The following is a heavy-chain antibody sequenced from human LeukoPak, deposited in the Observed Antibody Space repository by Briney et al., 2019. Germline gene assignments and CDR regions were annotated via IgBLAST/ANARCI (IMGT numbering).Heavy chain of an antibody. D-gene: IGHD6-6*01. Sequence: GGSLRLSCAASGFTFDDYGMSWVRQAPGKGLEWVSGITWNGGSTGYADSVKGRFTISRDNAKNSLYLQMNSLRDEDTAFYYCARAISSSGYYYYCMDVWGKGTTVTVSS. CDR3: ARAISSSGYYYYCMDV. CDR1: GFTFDDYG. J-gene: IGHJ6*03. V-gene: IGHV3-20*04. CDR2: ITWNGGST.